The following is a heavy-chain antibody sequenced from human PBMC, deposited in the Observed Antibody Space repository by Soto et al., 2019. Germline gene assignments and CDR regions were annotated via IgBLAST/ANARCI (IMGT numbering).Heavy chain of an antibody. CDR3: VRDSPIGSTYSGYDGIDC. J-gene: IGHJ4*02. Sequence: QVQLVQSGAEVKKPGSSVKVSCKASGGTFSNDIITWVRQAPGQGLEWMGRIIPLLDIANYAQKFQGRVTITADKSKSTAYMELNSLRAEATAVYYCVRDSPIGSTYSGYDGIDCWGQGTLVTVSS. D-gene: IGHD5-12*01. CDR2: IIPLLDIA. V-gene: IGHV1-69*08. CDR1: GGTFSNDI.